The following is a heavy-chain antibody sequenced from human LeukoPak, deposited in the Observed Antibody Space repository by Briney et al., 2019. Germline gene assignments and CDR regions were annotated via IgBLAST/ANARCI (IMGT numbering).Heavy chain of an antibody. V-gene: IGHV4-39*01. J-gene: IGHJ4*02. CDR2: IYYSGST. CDR3: ARQMVQDYYDSSGYFDY. D-gene: IGHD3-22*01. CDR1: GCSISSSGYY. Sequence: SGSLTLTCTASGCSISSSGYYWGWIRQPPGKGREWIGSIYYSGSTYDNPSLKSRVPISVDTSKNQFSLKLSSVTAADTAVYYCARQMVQDYYDSSGYFDYWGQGTLVTVSS.